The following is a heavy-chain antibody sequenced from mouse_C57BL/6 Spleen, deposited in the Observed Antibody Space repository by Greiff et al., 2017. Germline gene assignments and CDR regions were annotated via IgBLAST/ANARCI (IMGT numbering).Heavy chain of an antibody. D-gene: IGHD2-4*01. V-gene: IGHV1-82*01. CDR3: ARFDYASAY. CDR2: IYPGDGAT. CDR1: GYAFSSPW. Sequence: VQLQQSGPELVKPGASVKISCTASGYAFSSPWLNWVKQRPGKGLEWIGRIYPGDGATNYNGEFKGMATLTADKSSSTAYMQLSSLTSEDSAVYFCARFDYASAYWGQGTLVTVSA. J-gene: IGHJ3*01.